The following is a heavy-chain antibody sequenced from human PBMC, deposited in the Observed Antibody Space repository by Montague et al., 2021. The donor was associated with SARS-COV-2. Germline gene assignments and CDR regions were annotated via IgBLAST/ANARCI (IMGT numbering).Heavy chain of an antibody. CDR2: ICYGGST. CDR3: ARRRDRSTVVSPAVFDL. V-gene: IGHV4-39*01. Sequence: SETLSLTCSVSSDSISSRSYCWAWIRQSPGKGLEWIGNICYGGSTYYNPSLRSRVVMSAETSKSQFSLELYSVTAADTSIYYCARRRDRSTVVSPAVFDLWGQGTMVIVSS. CDR1: SDSISSRSYC. J-gene: IGHJ3*01. D-gene: IGHD4-23*01.